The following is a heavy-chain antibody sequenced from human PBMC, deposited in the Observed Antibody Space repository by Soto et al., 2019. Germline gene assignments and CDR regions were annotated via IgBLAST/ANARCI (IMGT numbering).Heavy chain of an antibody. CDR3: ARVPIGITMIVPWGSNWFDP. Sequence: SETLSLTCAVSGYSISSGYYWGWIRQPPGKGLEWIGSIYHSGSTYYNPSLKSRVTISVDTSKNQFSLKLSSVTAADTAVYYCARVPIGITMIVPWGSNWFDPWGQGTLVTVSS. D-gene: IGHD3-22*01. CDR2: IYHSGST. V-gene: IGHV4-38-2*01. J-gene: IGHJ5*02. CDR1: GYSISSGYY.